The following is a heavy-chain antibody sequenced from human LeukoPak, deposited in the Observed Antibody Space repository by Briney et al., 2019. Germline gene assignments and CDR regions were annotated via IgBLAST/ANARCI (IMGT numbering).Heavy chain of an antibody. CDR2: IYYSGST. D-gene: IGHD2-15*01. J-gene: IGHJ4*02. CDR3: ARGGRYCSGGSCYPDY. V-gene: IGHV4-59*01. CDR1: GGSISSYY. Sequence: SETLSLTCTVSGGSISSYYWSWIRQPPGKGLEWIGYIYYSGSTNYNPSLKSRVTISVDTSKNQFSLKLSSVTAADTAVYYCARGGRYCSGGSCYPDYWGQGTLVSVSS.